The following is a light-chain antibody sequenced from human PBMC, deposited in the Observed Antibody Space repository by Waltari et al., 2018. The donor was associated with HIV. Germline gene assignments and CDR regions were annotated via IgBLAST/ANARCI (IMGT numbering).Light chain of an antibody. CDR3: QQYDILPFT. J-gene: IGKJ3*01. Sequence: DIQMTQSPSSLSASVGDRVTITCRASHDISNILTWYQQKPGNAPKLRIYDASNLETGVPSRFSGSGSGTDFAFTISSLQPEDFATYYCQQYDILPFTFGPGTKVDIK. V-gene: IGKV1-33*01. CDR2: DAS. CDR1: HDISNI.